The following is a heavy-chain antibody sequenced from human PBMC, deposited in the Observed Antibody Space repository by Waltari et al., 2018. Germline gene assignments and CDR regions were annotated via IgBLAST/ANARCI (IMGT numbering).Heavy chain of an antibody. CDR2: SRNKAQGYIT. Sequence: EVQLVESGGGLVQPGGSLRLSCAISGFTFSDHYIAWVRQAPGKGLEWVGRSRNKAQGYITEYAASVKGRFIISRDDSKNSLYLQMDSLKTEDTAMYYCSSRHSGSSDYWGQGTLVTVSS. CDR1: GFTFSDHY. CDR3: SSRHSGSSDY. J-gene: IGHJ4*02. V-gene: IGHV3-72*01. D-gene: IGHD1-26*01.